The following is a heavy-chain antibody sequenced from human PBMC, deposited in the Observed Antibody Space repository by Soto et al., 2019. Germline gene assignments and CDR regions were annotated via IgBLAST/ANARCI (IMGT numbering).Heavy chain of an antibody. CDR1: GGAITRYY. J-gene: IGHJ6*02. Sequence: QVDLVQSRAEVKKPGASVTISCKASGGAITRYYIHWVRQAPGRGLEWMGIINPGGGSASYAQKFQDRVTIDKDTSTGTVYMDLRSLRTEDTAVYYCARDTSGWSLNGLDVWGQGTTVNVSS. CDR3: ARDTSGWSLNGLDV. CDR2: INPGGGSA. V-gene: IGHV1-46*01. D-gene: IGHD6-19*01.